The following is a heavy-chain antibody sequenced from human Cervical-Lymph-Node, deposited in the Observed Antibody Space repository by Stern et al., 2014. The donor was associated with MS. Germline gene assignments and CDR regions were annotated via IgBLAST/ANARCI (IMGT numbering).Heavy chain of an antibody. CDR1: GGTFTSNA. CDR3: ARDAGIAVAGTGPYYFDF. V-gene: IGHV1-69*01. Sequence: QVQLVQSGAEVKKPGSSVKVSCKASGGTFTSNAVRWVRQAPGHGLEWMGGIIPIFGTANYAQRFQGRVPLTADASTSTAYMELSSLRSEDTAVYYCARDAGIAVAGTGPYYFDFWGQGTLVTVSS. CDR2: IIPIFGTA. J-gene: IGHJ4*02. D-gene: IGHD6-19*01.